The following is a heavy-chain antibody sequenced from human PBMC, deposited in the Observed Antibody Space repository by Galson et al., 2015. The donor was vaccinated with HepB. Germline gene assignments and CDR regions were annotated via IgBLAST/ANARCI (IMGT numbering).Heavy chain of an antibody. CDR3: ARERDDLRESYYYGMDV. CDR1: GFIFSTYS. J-gene: IGHJ6*02. Sequence: SLRLSCAASGFIFSTYSMNWVRQAPGKGLEWVSYISTSSGTIYYADSVRGRFTISRENAKNSLSLQMNSLRAEDTAVYYCARERDDLRESYYYGMDVWGQGTTVTVSS. CDR2: ISTSSGTI. V-gene: IGHV3-48*04. D-gene: IGHD3-10*01.